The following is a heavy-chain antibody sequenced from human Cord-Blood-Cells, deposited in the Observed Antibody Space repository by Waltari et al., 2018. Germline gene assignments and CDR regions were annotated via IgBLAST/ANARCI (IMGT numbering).Heavy chain of an antibody. D-gene: IGHD7-27*01. V-gene: IGHV3-30*18. CDR2: ISYDGSNK. Sequence: QVQLVESGGGVVQPGRSLRLSCAASGFTFSSYGMHWVRPAPGKGLEWVAVISYDGSNKYYADSVKGRFTISRDNSKNTLYLQMNSLRAEDTAVYYCAKDPPTGDDAFDIWGQGTMVTVSS. CDR1: GFTFSSYG. CDR3: AKDPPTGDDAFDI. J-gene: IGHJ3*02.